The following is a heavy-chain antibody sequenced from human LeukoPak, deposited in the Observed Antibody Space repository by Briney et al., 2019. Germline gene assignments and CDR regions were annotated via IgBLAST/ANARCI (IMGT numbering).Heavy chain of an antibody. Sequence: PGGSLRLSCAASGFTFSNYMMHWVRQAPGKGLVWVSRIKSDGITITYADSVKGRFTISRDNAKNTLHLQMNSLRAEDTATYYCVKKGYSWSPRFDPWGQGTLVTVSS. CDR3: VKKGYSWSPRFDP. D-gene: IGHD6-13*01. V-gene: IGHV3-74*01. CDR1: GFTFSNYM. CDR2: IKSDGITI. J-gene: IGHJ5*02.